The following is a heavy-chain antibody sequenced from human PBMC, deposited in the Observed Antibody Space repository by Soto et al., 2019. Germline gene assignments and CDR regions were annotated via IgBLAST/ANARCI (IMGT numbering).Heavy chain of an antibody. CDR2: ISYDGTIK. Sequence: GGSLRLSCAASGFTFRSYGIHWVRQAPGRGLEWVALISYDGTIKFYADSVRGRFTISRDNSKNTLYLQINSLRTEDTAVYYCANSEYSRYKNIDVWGQGTTVTVSS. D-gene: IGHD5-18*01. V-gene: IGHV3-30*18. J-gene: IGHJ6*02. CDR3: ANSEYSRYKNIDV. CDR1: GFTFRSYG.